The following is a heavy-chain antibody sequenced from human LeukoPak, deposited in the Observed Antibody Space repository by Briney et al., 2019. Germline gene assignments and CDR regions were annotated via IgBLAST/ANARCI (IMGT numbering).Heavy chain of an antibody. V-gene: IGHV3-53*01. J-gene: IGHJ4*02. CDR3: AKDLETHDTSAC. D-gene: IGHD3-22*01. CDR1: GFAVSDNY. Sequence: TGGSLRLSCTASGFAVSDNYMAWVRQAPGKGLEWVSVVYSGGNTYYADSVEGRFTISRDNSKNTLYLQMNSLRVEDTAVYYCAKDLETHDTSACWGQGTLVTVSS. CDR2: VYSGGNT.